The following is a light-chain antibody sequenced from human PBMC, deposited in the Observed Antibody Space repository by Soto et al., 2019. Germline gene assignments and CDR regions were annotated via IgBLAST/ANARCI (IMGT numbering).Light chain of an antibody. Sequence: DIQLTQSPSFLSASVGDRVTITCRASQAIDTYLAWYQQKPGKAPKLLIYAASLLQSGVPPRFSGSGSGTEFTLTINSLQPEDFASYYCQQLNSFPFIFGQGTRLEMK. CDR1: QAIDTY. CDR2: AAS. CDR3: QQLNSFPFI. J-gene: IGKJ5*01. V-gene: IGKV1-9*01.